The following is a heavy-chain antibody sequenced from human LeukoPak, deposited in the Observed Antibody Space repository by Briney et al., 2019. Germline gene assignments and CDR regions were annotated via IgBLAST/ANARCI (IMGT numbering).Heavy chain of an antibody. V-gene: IGHV4-30-2*01. D-gene: IGHD2-8*01. J-gene: IGHJ4*02. CDR1: GGSISSGGHY. CDR3: ASSTKNSPTPIDY. CDR2: IYHSGST. Sequence: PSQTLSLTCTVSGGSISSGGHYWSWIRQPPGKGLEWIGYIYHSGSTYYNPSLKSRVTISVDRSKNQFSLKLSSVTAADTAVYYCASSTKNSPTPIDYWGQGTLVTVSS.